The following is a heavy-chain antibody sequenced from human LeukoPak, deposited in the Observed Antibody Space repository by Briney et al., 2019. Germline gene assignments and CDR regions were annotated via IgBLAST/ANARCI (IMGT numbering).Heavy chain of an antibody. J-gene: IGHJ4*02. CDR2: MNPNSGNT. CDR3: ARGYRGYVGY. V-gene: IGHV1-8*02. CDR1: GYTFTSYA. D-gene: IGHD5-12*01. Sequence: ASVKVSCKASGYTFTSYAMHWVRQAPGQRLEWMGWMNPNSGNTGYAQKFQGRVTMTRNTSISTAYMELSSLRSEDTAVYYCARGYRGYVGYWGQGTLVTVSS.